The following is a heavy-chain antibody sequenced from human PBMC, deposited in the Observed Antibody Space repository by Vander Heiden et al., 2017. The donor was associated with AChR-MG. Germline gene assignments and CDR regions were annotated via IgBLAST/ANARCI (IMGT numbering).Heavy chain of an antibody. CDR3: AKPPRYYDYALDAFDI. D-gene: IGHD3-16*01. CDR2: ISGSGGST. Sequence: EVQLLESGGGLVQPGGSLRLSCAASGFHFSSYAMSWVRQAPGKGLEWVSAISGSGGSTYYADSVKGRFTISRDNSKNTLYLQMNSLRAEDTAVYYCAKPPRYYDYALDAFDIWGQGTMVTVSS. CDR1: GFHFSSYA. V-gene: IGHV3-23*01. J-gene: IGHJ3*02.